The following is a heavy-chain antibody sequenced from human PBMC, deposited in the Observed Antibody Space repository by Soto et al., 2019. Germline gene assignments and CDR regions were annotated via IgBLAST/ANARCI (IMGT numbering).Heavy chain of an antibody. CDR1: RDSISTSS. J-gene: IGHJ3*02. Sequence: SDTLSLTCTVSRDSISTSSWNWIRQAPGKGLEWIGCVYYTGNTNYNPSLKSRVTMSLDTSKNQFSLKLSSVTAADTAVYYCARDISPPFDIWGQGTMVT. CDR2: VYYTGNT. CDR3: ARDISPPFDI. V-gene: IGHV4-59*12. D-gene: IGHD2-21*01.